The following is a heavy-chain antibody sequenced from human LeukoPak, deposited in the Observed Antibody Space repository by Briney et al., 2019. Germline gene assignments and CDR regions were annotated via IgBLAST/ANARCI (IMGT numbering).Heavy chain of an antibody. CDR3: AKDSSNYDS. D-gene: IGHD4-11*01. J-gene: IGHJ5*01. V-gene: IGHV3-23*01. CDR1: GFTFSGYA. CDR2: ISGGGGST. Sequence: GGSLRLSCAASGFTFSGYAMSWVRQAPGKGLEWVSAISGGGGSTYYADSVRGRFAISRDNSKKTLYLQMSSLRAEDTAVYYCAKDSSNYDSWGQGTLVTVSS.